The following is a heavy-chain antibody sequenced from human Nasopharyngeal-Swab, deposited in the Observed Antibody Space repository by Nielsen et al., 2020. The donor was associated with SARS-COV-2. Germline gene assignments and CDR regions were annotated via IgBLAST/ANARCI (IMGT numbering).Heavy chain of an antibody. V-gene: IGHV4-4*02. J-gene: IGHJ6*03. CDR3: ARERLGYCSSTSCYGGERYYYYYYTDV. D-gene: IGHD2-2*01. CDR2: IYHSGST. Sequence: WIRQPPGKGLEWIGEIYHSGSTNYNPSLKSRVTISVDKSKNQFSLKLSSVTAADTAVYYCARERLGYCSSTSCYGGERYYYYYYTDVWGKGTTVTVSS.